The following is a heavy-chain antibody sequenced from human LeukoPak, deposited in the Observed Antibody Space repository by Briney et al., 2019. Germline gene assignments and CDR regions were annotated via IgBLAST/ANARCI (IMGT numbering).Heavy chain of an antibody. CDR3: ARPALAYCGGDCYSGFDY. CDR1: GYSFTSYW. D-gene: IGHD2-21*02. CDR2: IYPGGSDT. V-gene: IGHV5-51*01. Sequence: GESLKISCKGSGYSFTSYWIGWVRQMPGKGLEWMGIIYPGGSDTRYSPSFQGQVTISADKSICTAYLQWSSLKASDTAMYYCARPALAYCGGDCYSGFDYWGQGTLVTVSS. J-gene: IGHJ4*02.